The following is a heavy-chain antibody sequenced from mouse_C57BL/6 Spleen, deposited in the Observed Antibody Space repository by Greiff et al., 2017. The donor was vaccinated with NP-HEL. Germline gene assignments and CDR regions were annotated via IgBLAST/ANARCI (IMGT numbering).Heavy chain of an antibody. D-gene: IGHD2-4*01. CDR2: IWTGGGT. V-gene: IGHV2-9-1*01. J-gene: IGHJ2*01. Sequence: QVQLKESGPGLVAPSQSLSITCTVSGFSLTSYAISWVRQPPGKGLDWLGVIWTGGGTNYNSALKSRLSISKDNSKSQVFLKMNSLQTDDTARYYCARNWGDYDYDEVFDYWGQGTTLTVSS. CDR1: GFSLTSYA. CDR3: ARNWGDYDYDEVFDY.